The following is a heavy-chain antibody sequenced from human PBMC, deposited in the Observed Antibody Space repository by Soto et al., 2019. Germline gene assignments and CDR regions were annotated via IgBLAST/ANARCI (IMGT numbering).Heavy chain of an antibody. CDR2: ISSDGTKQ. D-gene: IGHD6-19*01. Sequence: HRGGSLRLSCAASGFTFSHYGIHWVRQAPGKGLEWVAVISSDGTKQYYADSVKGRFTISRDNSKNTLYLQMYRLRTDDTAVYYCAKEIAVADQFDYWGQGA. CDR1: GFTFSHYG. V-gene: IGHV3-30*18. J-gene: IGHJ4*02. CDR3: AKEIAVADQFDY.